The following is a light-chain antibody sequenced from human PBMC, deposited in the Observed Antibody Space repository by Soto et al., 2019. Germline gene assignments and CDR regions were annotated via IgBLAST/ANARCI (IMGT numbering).Light chain of an antibody. J-gene: IGLJ2*01. CDR2: EVS. CDR1: SSDVGGYNY. CDR3: SSHAGSNSLGV. V-gene: IGLV2-8*01. Sequence: QSALTQPPSASGSPGQSVTISCTGTSSDVGGYNYVSWYQQHPGKAPKLMIYEVSKRPSGVPDRFSGSKSGNTASLTVSGLQAEDEADYYCSSHAGSNSLGVFGGGTQLTVL.